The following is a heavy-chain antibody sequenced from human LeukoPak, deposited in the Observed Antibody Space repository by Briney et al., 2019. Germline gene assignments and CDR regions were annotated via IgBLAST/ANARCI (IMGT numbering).Heavy chain of an antibody. D-gene: IGHD6-19*01. V-gene: IGHV1-18*01. J-gene: IGHJ4*02. CDR2: ISTYNGDT. Sequence: ASLKVSCKASGYSFTSYSISWVRQAPGQGLEWMGWISTYNGDTNSVQNLQGRLTLTTDTSTSTAYMELRSLTSDDTALYYCARDIALAEYFDYWGQGTLVTVPS. CDR1: GYSFTSYS. CDR3: ARDIALAEYFDY.